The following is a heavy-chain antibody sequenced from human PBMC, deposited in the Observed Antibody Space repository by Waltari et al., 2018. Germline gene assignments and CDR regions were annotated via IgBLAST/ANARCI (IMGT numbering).Heavy chain of an antibody. J-gene: IGHJ2*01. V-gene: IGHV4-39*07. CDR1: CDSIISTYYY. Sequence: QLQLQESGPGLVKPSETLSLTCSVSCDSIISTYYYWGWIRQPPGKGLEWIGSIYYSGDTFYSPSLSSRVTISVDTSKNQFSLKLTSVTAADTALYYCARVTSEFRSPYFYFDLWGRGTLVTVSA. CDR2: IYYSGDT. CDR3: ARVTSEFRSPYFYFDL.